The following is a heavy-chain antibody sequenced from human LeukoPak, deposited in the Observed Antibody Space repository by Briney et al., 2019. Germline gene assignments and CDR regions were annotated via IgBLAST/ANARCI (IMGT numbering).Heavy chain of an antibody. J-gene: IGHJ4*02. CDR2: ISGSGGST. CDR1: GFTFSSYA. D-gene: IGHD6-6*01. Sequence: GGSLRLSCAASGFTFSSYAMSWVRHAPGKGLEWVSAISGSGGSTYYADSVKGRLTISRDNSKNTLYLQMNSLRAEETAVYYCAKGDRSSQMGFVYWGQGTLVTVSS. V-gene: IGHV3-23*01. CDR3: AKGDRSSQMGFVY.